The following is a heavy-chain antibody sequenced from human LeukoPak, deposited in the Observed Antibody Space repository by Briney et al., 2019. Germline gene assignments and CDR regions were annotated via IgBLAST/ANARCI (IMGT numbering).Heavy chain of an antibody. D-gene: IGHD6-13*01. Sequence: GGSLRLSCAASGFTFSDYWMSWVRQAPGKGLEWVANINQDGGGKYYVDSVEGRFIISRDNAKDSLDLQMDSLRAEDTAVCYCATLTGYRSSWYDYYYMDVWGKGTTVTVSS. J-gene: IGHJ6*03. CDR1: GFTFSDYW. CDR3: ATLTGYRSSWYDYYYMDV. CDR2: INQDGGGK. V-gene: IGHV3-7*01.